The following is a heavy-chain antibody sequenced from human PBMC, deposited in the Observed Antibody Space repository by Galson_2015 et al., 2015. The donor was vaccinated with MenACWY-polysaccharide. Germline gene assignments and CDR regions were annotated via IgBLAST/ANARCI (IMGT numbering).Heavy chain of an antibody. V-gene: IGHV4-30-2*06. J-gene: IGHJ4*02. CDR1: GASISSGTYA. CDR3: ARGSNIGGFYAGLDY. D-gene: IGHD3-22*01. CDR2: IYHFGT. Sequence: TLSLTCAVSGASISSGTYAWSWVRQSPGEGLEWIGSIYHFGTFYNPSLESRVTISIDRSENQFSLTLTSLTAADTAGYYCARGSNIGGFYAGLDYWGQRTRVTVSS.